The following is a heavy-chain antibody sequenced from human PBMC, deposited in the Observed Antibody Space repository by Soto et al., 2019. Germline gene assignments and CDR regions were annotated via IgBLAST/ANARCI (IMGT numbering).Heavy chain of an antibody. J-gene: IGHJ6*02. Sequence: EVELLESGGGLVQPGGSLRLSCAASGFTFSSYAMSWVRLAPGEGLEWVSGIRGSGDSTYYADAVKGRFTISRDNSKDTLYLEMTSLRDEDTAVYYCARGGIAMVRGIISYYHVMDVWGQGTTVTVSS. CDR1: GFTFSSYA. CDR2: IRGSGDST. V-gene: IGHV3-23*01. CDR3: ARGGIAMVRGIISYYHVMDV. D-gene: IGHD3-10*01.